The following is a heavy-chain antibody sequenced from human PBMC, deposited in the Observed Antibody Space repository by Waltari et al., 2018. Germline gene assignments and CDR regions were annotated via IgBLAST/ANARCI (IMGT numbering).Heavy chain of an antibody. V-gene: IGHV1-2*02. J-gene: IGHJ4*02. CDR2: TNPKNGET. CDR3: ARDPGPIVGAPDY. Sequence: QVQLVQSGTEVKKPGASVKVSCQASGYSFTDYQLHWVRQTPGQGLEWLGWTNPKNGETRYAQNCLGRVTMTRDTSINTVYMDLSGLRSDDTAVFYCARDPGPIVGAPDYWGQGTLVTVSS. CDR1: GYSFTDYQ. D-gene: IGHD1-26*01.